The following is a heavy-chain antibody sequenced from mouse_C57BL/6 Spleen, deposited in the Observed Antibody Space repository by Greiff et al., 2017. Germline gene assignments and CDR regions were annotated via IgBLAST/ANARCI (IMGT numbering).Heavy chain of an antibody. Sequence: EVNVVESGGGLVKPGGSLKLSCAASGFTFSSYAMSWVRQTPEKRLEWVATISDGGSYTYYPDNVKGRFTISRDNAKNNLYLQMSHLKSEDTAMYYCARDDYSNPFAYWGQGTLVTVSA. CDR1: GFTFSSYA. V-gene: IGHV5-4*01. CDR2: ISDGGSYT. J-gene: IGHJ3*01. CDR3: ARDDYSNPFAY. D-gene: IGHD2-5*01.